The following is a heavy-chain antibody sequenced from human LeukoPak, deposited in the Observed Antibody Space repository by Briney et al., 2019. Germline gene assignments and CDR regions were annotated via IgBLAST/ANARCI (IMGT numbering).Heavy chain of an antibody. J-gene: IGHJ5*02. V-gene: IGHV1-46*01. D-gene: IGHD3-22*01. CDR2: INPSGGST. CDR1: GYTFTSYY. Sequence: GASVKVSCKASGYTFTSYYMHWVRQAPGQGLEWMGIINPSGGSTSYAQKFQGRVTMTRDTSTSTVYMELSSLRSEDTAVYYCARVSDPPSKYDSSGYSHRDPGQENWFDPWGQGTLVTVSS. CDR3: ARVSDPPSKYDSSGYSHRDPGQENWFDP.